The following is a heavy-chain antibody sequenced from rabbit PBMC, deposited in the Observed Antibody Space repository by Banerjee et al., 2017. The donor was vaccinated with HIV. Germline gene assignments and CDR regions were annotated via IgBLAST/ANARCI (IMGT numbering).Heavy chain of an antibody. CDR3: ARDLAGVIGWNFNL. CDR2: IYTGDGVT. D-gene: IGHD4-1*01. J-gene: IGHJ4*01. CDR1: GFSFSSNA. Sequence: QEQLEESGGDLVKPGASLTLTCIASGFSFSSNAMCWVRQAPGKGLEWIACIYTGDGVTAYASWAKGRFTISKTSSTTVTLQMTSLTAADTATYFCARDLAGVIGWNFNLWGPGTLVTVS. V-gene: IGHV1S45*01.